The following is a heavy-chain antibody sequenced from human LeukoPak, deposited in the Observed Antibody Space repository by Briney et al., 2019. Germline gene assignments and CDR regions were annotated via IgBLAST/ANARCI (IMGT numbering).Heavy chain of an antibody. CDR3: ARMTYDGSGPNPNWFDP. J-gene: IGHJ5*02. CDR2: MNPNSGYT. V-gene: IGHV1-8*01. D-gene: IGHD3-22*01. Sequence: VASVKVSCKASGYSFTSYDINWVRKATGQGPEWMGWMNPNSGYTGYAQRFQGRITMTRNTSISTVYMELSSLRFEDTAIYYCARMTYDGSGPNPNWFDPWGQGTLVTFSS. CDR1: GYSFTSYD.